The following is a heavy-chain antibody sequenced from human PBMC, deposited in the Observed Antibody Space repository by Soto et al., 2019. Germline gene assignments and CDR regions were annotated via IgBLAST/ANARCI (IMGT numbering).Heavy chain of an antibody. CDR3: ARDIRGYSRAFDY. CDR2: IYYSGIT. Sequence: PSETLSLTCTVSGGSVSVGAYYWTCIRQPPGKGLEWIGYIYYSGITTYNPSLKSRVTISIDTSKNQFSLKLTSATAADTAVYYCARDIRGYSRAFDYWGQGALVTVSS. D-gene: IGHD5-18*01. V-gene: IGHV4-61*08. J-gene: IGHJ4*02. CDR1: GGSVSVGAYY.